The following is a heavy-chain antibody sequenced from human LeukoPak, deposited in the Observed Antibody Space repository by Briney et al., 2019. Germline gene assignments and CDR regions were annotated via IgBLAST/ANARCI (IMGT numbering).Heavy chain of an antibody. J-gene: IGHJ1*01. Sequence: ASVKVSCKASGYTFTGYYMHWVRQAPGQGLEWMGWINPNSGGTNYAQKFQGRVTMTRYTSISTAYMELSRLRSDDTAVYYCARELTTVTTFEYFQHWGQGTLVTVSS. V-gene: IGHV1-2*02. D-gene: IGHD4-17*01. CDR2: INPNSGGT. CDR3: ARELTTVTTFEYFQH. CDR1: GYTFTGYY.